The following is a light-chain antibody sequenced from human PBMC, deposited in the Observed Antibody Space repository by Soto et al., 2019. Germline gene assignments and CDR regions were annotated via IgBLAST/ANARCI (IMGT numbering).Light chain of an antibody. Sequence: VLTQSPVTLSLSPGEGATLSCRASQSFRGLLAWYQQKPGQAPRLLIYDAYNRATGIPPRFSGSGSATDFTLTISSLEPEDSAVSYCQQRDMWPITFGQGPRLEIK. CDR2: DAY. CDR3: QQRDMWPIT. V-gene: IGKV3-11*01. J-gene: IGKJ5*01. CDR1: QSFRGL.